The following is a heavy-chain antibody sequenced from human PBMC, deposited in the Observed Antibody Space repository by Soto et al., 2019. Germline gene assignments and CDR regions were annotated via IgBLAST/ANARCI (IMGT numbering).Heavy chain of an antibody. CDR2: IDWDDDK. CDR1: EFSLSTSGMR. J-gene: IGHJ4*02. CDR3: ARILGDGYNFDY. V-gene: IGHV2-70*04. Sequence: SGPTLVNPTQTLTLTCTFSEFSLSTSGMRVSWIRQPPGKALEWLARIDWDDDKFYSTSLKTRLTISKDTSKNQVVLTMTNMDPVDTATYYCARILGDGYNFDYWGQGTRVTVSS. D-gene: IGHD5-12*01.